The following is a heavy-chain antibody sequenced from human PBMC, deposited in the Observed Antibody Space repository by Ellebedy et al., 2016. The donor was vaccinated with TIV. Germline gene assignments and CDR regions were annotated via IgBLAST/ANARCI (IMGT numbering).Heavy chain of an antibody. J-gene: IGHJ4*02. CDR2: ISAYNGNT. D-gene: IGHD2-15*01. Sequence: AASVKVSCKASGYIFTSYGISWVRQAPGQGLEWMGWISAYNGNTNYAQKLQGRVTMTTDTSTSTAYMELRSLRSDDTAVYHCATGAVGMQWWGFDYWGQGTLVTVSS. CDR3: ATGAVGMQWWGFDY. CDR1: GYIFTSYG. V-gene: IGHV1-18*01.